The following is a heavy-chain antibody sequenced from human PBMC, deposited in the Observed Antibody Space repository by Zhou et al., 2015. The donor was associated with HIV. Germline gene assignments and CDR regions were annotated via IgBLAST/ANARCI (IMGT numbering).Heavy chain of an antibody. D-gene: IGHD3-3*01. V-gene: IGHV1-69*01. Sequence: QVQLVQSGAEVKKPGSSVKVSCKASGGTFSSYAISWVRQAPGQGLEWMGGIIPIFGTANYAQKFQGRVTITADESTSTAYMELSSLRSEDTAVYYCARALVGFLEWLAGGYYYYMDVWGKGTTVTVSS. CDR2: IIPIFGTA. CDR1: GGTFSSYA. J-gene: IGHJ6*03. CDR3: ARALVGFLEWLAGGYYYYMDV.